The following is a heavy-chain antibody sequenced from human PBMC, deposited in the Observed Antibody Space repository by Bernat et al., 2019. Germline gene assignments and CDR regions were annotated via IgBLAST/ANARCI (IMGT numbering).Heavy chain of an antibody. CDR1: GFTFSSYA. Sequence: VQLVESGGGLVKPGGSLRLSCAASGFTFSSYAMHWVRQAPGKGLEWVAVISYDGSNKYYADSVKGRFTISRDNSKNTLYLQMNSLRAEDTAVYYCARVLLEWLSTAIDYWGQGTLVTVSS. CDR2: ISYDGSNK. V-gene: IGHV3-30*01. D-gene: IGHD3-3*01. J-gene: IGHJ4*02. CDR3: ARVLLEWLSTAIDY.